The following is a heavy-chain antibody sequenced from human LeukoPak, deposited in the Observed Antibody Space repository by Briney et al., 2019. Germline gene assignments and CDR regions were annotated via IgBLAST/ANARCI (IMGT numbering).Heavy chain of an antibody. CDR2: IYHSGTA. CDR1: GGSFSGYY. J-gene: IGHJ3*02. V-gene: IGHV4-59*01. CDR3: ARADDSDAFDI. D-gene: IGHD3-16*01. Sequence: SETLSLTCAVYGGSFSGYYWSWIRQPPGKRLEWIGYIYHSGTANYNPSLKSRVTISIDTSKNQFSLNLSSVTTADTAVYYCARADDSDAFDIWGQGTMVTVSS.